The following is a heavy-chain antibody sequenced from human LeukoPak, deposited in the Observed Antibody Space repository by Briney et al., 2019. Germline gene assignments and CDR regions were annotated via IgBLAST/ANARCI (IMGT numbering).Heavy chain of an antibody. Sequence: GGSLRLSCAASGFTLSEYYMSWIRQAPGKGLDWVSHISISGNTIHYLESVKGRFTISRDNVKNLLYLQMNSLRVDDTAVYYCARVPPHSGHMDVWGNGTTVTVSS. CDR1: GFTLSEYY. V-gene: IGHV3-11*01. D-gene: IGHD2-21*01. CDR2: ISISGNTI. J-gene: IGHJ6*03. CDR3: ARVPPHSGHMDV.